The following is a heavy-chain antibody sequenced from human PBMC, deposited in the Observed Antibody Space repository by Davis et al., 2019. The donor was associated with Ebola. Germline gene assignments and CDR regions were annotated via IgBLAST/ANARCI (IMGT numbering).Heavy chain of an antibody. J-gene: IGHJ4*02. D-gene: IGHD3-9*01. Sequence: PGGSLRLSCAASGFTFSSYWMSWVRQAPGKGLEWVSYISSSGSTIYYADSVKGRFTISRDNAKNSLYLQMNSLRAEDTAVYYCAKSHILTGYSPFDYWGQGTLVTVSS. CDR2: ISSSGSTI. CDR3: AKSHILTGYSPFDY. CDR1: GFTFSSYW. V-gene: IGHV3-48*04.